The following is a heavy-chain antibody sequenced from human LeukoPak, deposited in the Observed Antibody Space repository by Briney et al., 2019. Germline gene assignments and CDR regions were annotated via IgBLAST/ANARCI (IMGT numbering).Heavy chain of an antibody. J-gene: IGHJ5*02. Sequence: SETLSLTCDVSGGSFNSYYWSRIRQPPGKGLEWIGYIYYSGSTNYNPSLKSRVTISLDTSKNQFSLKLSSVTAADTAVYYCARTGGYRAFDPWGQGTLVTVSS. CDR1: GGSFNSYY. CDR3: ARTGGYRAFDP. CDR2: IYYSGST. D-gene: IGHD2-8*02. V-gene: IGHV4-59*01.